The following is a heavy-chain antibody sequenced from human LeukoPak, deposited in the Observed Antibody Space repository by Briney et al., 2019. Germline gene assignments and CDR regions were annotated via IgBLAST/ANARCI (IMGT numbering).Heavy chain of an antibody. CDR2: ISYDGSDK. CDR3: AKGRDTVMAEPEFDY. D-gene: IGHD5-18*01. V-gene: IGHV3-30*18. CDR1: GFTFSSYG. Sequence: PGRSLRLSCAASGFTFSSYGMHWVRQAPGKGLGWVAAISYDGSDKFYADSVKGRFTISRDSSKNTLYLQMNSLRPEDTAVYYCAKGRDTVMAEPEFDYWGQGNLVTVSS. J-gene: IGHJ4*02.